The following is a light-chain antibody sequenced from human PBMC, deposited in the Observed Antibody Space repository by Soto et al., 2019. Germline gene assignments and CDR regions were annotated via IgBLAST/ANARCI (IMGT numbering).Light chain of an antibody. CDR3: EQSYTTPPIT. CDR2: GAS. CDR1: QDIYTF. Sequence: DIQMTQSPSSLSASVGDRVTIACRASQDIYTFLNWYQQKPGKAPKLLIFGASSLQSGVPSRFSGSGSGTVFTLTISSLQPEDFATYYCEQSYTTPPITFGQGTRLE. J-gene: IGKJ5*01. V-gene: IGKV1-39*01.